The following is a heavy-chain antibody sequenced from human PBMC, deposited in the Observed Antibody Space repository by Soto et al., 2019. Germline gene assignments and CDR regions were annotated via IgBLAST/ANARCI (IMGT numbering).Heavy chain of an antibody. Sequence: SGTPYLACAVCGGCITSSYWSWIRRPPGKGLEWIAYIYDTGISGYTPSTSYNPSLKSRVTMSVDTSKSQFSLKLTSVTAADTAVYYCARGEDAFFYYGLDVWGQGITVTSP. V-gene: IGHV4-59*01. CDR2: IYDTGISGYTPST. CDR1: GGCITSSY. CDR3: ARGEDAFFYYGLDV. J-gene: IGHJ6*02.